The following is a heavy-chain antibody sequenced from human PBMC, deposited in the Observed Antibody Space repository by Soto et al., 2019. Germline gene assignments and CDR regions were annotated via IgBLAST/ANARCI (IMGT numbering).Heavy chain of an antibody. CDR1: GYTFTSYG. J-gene: IGHJ6*02. CDR3: ARDRVGRQWLVSGYYGMDV. D-gene: IGHD6-19*01. Sequence: ASVKVSCKASGYTFTSYGISWVRQAPGQGLEWMGWISAYNGNTNYAQKLQGRVTMTTDTSTSTAYMELRSLRSDDTAVYYCARDRVGRQWLVSGYYGMDVWGQGTTVTVSS. CDR2: ISAYNGNT. V-gene: IGHV1-18*04.